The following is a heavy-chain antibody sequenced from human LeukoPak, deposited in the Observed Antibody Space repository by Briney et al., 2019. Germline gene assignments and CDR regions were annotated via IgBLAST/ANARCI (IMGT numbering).Heavy chain of an antibody. CDR2: ITRSSSDI. CDR1: GFTFSSYT. CDR3: ARDRAAAGDLYGMDV. V-gene: IGHV3-21*01. D-gene: IGHD6-13*01. J-gene: IGHJ6*02. Sequence: GSLRLSCAASGFTFSSYTTNWVRQAPGKGLEWVSSITRSSSDIHYADSVKGRFTISRDNAKNSLYLQMDSLRAEDTAVYYCARDRAAAGDLYGMDVWGQGAAVTVSS.